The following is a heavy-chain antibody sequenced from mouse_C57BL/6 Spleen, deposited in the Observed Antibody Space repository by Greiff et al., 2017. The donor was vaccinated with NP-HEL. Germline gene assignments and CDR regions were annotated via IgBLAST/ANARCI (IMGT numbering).Heavy chain of an antibody. CDR1: GFNIKNTY. D-gene: IGHD2-1*01. CDR2: IHPANGTT. Sequence: VQLKESVAELVRPGASVKLSCTASGFNIKNTYMHWVKQRPEQGLEWIGRIHPANGTTKYAPKFQGKATITADTSSNTDYLQLSSLTSEDTAIYYCARGGNYLYYYAMDYWGQGTSVTVSS. J-gene: IGHJ4*01. CDR3: ARGGNYLYYYAMDY. V-gene: IGHV14-3*01.